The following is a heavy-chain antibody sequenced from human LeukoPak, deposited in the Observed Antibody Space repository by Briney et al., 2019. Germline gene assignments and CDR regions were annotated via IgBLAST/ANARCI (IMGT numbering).Heavy chain of an antibody. CDR1: GGSISSGGYY. J-gene: IGHJ4*02. V-gene: IGHV4-31*03. CDR3: ARLGSGLYCTNGVCEHDY. CDR2: IYYSGST. D-gene: IGHD2-8*01. Sequence: PSETLSLTCTVSGGSISSGGYYWSWIRQHPGKGLEWIGYIYYSGSTYYNPSLKSRVTISVDTSKNQFSLKLSSVTAADTAVYYCARLGSGLYCTNGVCEHDYWGQGTLVTVSS.